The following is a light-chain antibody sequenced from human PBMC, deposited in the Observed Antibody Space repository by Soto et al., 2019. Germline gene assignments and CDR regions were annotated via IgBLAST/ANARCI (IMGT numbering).Light chain of an antibody. Sequence: EIVLTQSPATLSLSPGERATLSCRASQSVSSNYLGWYQQKRGHATRLLIYGASNRATGIPERFSGRGSGAAFTLTISRLEPEDVAVYYCQQYGSFPYTLGQGTKLEIK. V-gene: IGKV3-20*01. CDR1: QSVSSNY. CDR3: QQYGSFPYT. CDR2: GAS. J-gene: IGKJ2*01.